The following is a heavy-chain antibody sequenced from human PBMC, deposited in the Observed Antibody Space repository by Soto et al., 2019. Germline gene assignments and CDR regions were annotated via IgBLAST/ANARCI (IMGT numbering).Heavy chain of an antibody. V-gene: IGHV1-8*01. CDR2: MNPNSGNT. CDR3: ARGGYDILTGYYNRYYYNGMDV. Sequence: ASVKVSCKASGYTFTSYDINWVRQATGQGLEWMGWMNPNSGNTGYAQKFQGRVTMTRNTSISTAYMELSSLRSEDTAVYYCARGGYDILTGYYNRYYYNGMDVWDQGTTVTVSS. J-gene: IGHJ6*02. D-gene: IGHD3-9*01. CDR1: GYTFTSYD.